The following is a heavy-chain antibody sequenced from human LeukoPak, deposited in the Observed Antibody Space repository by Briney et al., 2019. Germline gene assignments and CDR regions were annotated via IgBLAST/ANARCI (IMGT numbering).Heavy chain of an antibody. CDR2: ISSSGSTI. CDR3: AREYSSGWYLAFDI. V-gene: IGHV3-11*04. D-gene: IGHD6-19*01. Sequence: GGSLRLSCAASGFTFSDYYMSWIRQAPGKGLEWVSYISSSGSTIYYADSLKGRITISRDNAKKSLYLQLNSLRAEDTAVYYCAREYSSGWYLAFDIWGQGTMVTVSS. CDR1: GFTFSDYY. J-gene: IGHJ3*02.